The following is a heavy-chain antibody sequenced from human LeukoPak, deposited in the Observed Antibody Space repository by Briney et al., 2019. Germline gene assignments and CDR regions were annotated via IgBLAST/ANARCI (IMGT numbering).Heavy chain of an antibody. J-gene: IGHJ5*02. CDR1: GFTITTYA. V-gene: IGHV3-23*01. CDR2: ISDRGDST. Sequence: GGSLTLSCAASGFTITTYAMGWVRQAPGKGLEWVSVISDRGDSTHYADSVKGRFTISRDNSKNTLYLQMNSLRAEDTAVYYCARGRDGDYVRRVPGNWFDPWGQGTLVTVSS. D-gene: IGHD4-17*01. CDR3: ARGRDGDYVRRVPGNWFDP.